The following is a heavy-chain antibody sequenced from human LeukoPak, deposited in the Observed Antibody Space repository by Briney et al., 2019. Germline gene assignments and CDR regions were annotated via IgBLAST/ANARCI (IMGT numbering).Heavy chain of an antibody. D-gene: IGHD2-15*01. Sequence: SETLSLTCTVSGGSISSYYWNWIRQPPGKGLEWIGYIYYSGSTNYNPSLKSRVTISVDTSKNQFSLKLSSVTAADTAVYYCASSQLGYCSSGSYFDYWGQGTLVTVSS. CDR1: GGSISSYY. V-gene: IGHV4-59*01. J-gene: IGHJ4*02. CDR2: IYYSGST. CDR3: ASSQLGYCSSGSYFDY.